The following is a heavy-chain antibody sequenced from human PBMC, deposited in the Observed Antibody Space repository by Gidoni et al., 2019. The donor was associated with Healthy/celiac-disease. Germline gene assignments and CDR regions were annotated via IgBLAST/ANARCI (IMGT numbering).Heavy chain of an antibody. CDR3: ARDFTYGSGNNYYYGMDV. CDR2: IYYSGST. J-gene: IGHJ6*02. Sequence: QVQLQESGPGLVKPSETLSLTCTVSGGSISSSYWRWIRQPPGKGLEWIGYIYYSGSTNYNPSLKSRVTISVDTSKNQFSLKLSSVTAADTAVYYCARDFTYGSGNNYYYGMDVWGQGTTVTVSS. V-gene: IGHV4-59*01. D-gene: IGHD3-10*01. CDR1: GGSISSSY.